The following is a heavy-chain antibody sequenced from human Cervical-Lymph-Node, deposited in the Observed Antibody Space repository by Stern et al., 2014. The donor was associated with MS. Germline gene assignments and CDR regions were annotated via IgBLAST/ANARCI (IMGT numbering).Heavy chain of an antibody. D-gene: IGHD2-15*01. CDR1: GFTFSDYY. CDR2: LSSSGTTI. CDR3: ARDLYCSGGSCYYDYYYYGMDV. Sequence: VQLVESGGGLVKPGGSLRLSCAASGFTFSDYYMSWIRPAPGKGLEWVSFLSSSGTTIYYAVSVKGRFTISRDNAQNSLVLQMNSLRAEDTAVYYCARDLYCSGGSCYYDYYYYGMDVWGQGTTVTVSS. J-gene: IGHJ6*02. V-gene: IGHV3-11*01.